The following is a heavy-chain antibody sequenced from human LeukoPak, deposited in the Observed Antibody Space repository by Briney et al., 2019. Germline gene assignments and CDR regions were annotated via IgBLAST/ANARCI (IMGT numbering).Heavy chain of an antibody. V-gene: IGHV3-23*01. D-gene: IGHD3-22*01. CDR1: GFTFSNYA. J-gene: IGHJ4*02. CDR3: AKVDDGTGYPQLPFDY. CDR2: ISGSDSGSGGNT. Sequence: PGGSLRLSCAASGFTFSNYAVSWVRQAPGKGLKWVSAISGSDSGSGGNTYYADSVKGRFTISRDNSKNTLFLQMNSLRAEDTAVYYCAKVDDGTGYPQLPFDYWGQGTLVTVSS.